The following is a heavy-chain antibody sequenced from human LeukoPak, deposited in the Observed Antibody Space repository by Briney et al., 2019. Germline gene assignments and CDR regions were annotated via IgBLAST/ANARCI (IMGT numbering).Heavy chain of an antibody. CDR3: TKATGYNWNDKDAFDV. CDR1: GFTFSSYA. Sequence: GGSLRLSCAASGFTFSSYAMHWVRQAPGKGLEWVSGISWNSGNIAYADSVKGRFSISRDNAENSVYLQMTGLRSEDTALYYCTKATGYNWNDKDAFDVWGQGAMVIVSS. V-gene: IGHV3-9*01. D-gene: IGHD1-1*01. CDR2: ISWNSGNI. J-gene: IGHJ3*01.